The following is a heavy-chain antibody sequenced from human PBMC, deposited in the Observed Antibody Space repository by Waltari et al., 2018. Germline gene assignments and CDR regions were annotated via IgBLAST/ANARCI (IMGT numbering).Heavy chain of an antibody. Sequence: QLQLQESGPGLVKPSETLSLTCTVSGGSISSSSYYWGWIRQPPGKGLEWIGSIYYSGSTYYNPSLKSRVTISVDTSKNQFSLKLSSVTAADTAVYYCARRDGATVFDYWGQGTLVTVSS. D-gene: IGHD1-26*01. J-gene: IGHJ4*02. CDR3: ARRDGATVFDY. CDR1: GGSISSSSYY. V-gene: IGHV4-39*01. CDR2: IYYSGST.